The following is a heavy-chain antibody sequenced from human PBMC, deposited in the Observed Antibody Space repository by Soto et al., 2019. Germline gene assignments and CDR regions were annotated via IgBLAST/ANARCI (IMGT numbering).Heavy chain of an antibody. D-gene: IGHD3-10*02. V-gene: IGHV4-59*11. J-gene: IGHJ4*02. Sequence: QVQLQESGPGLVKPSETLSLTCTVSGGAINSHYWTWIRKPPGKGLEWIGYIFYNGRNNYKPSLESRVTISLDTSKNQLSLQLRSVTAADTAVYYCARGGDNSPWYYSVWGQGTLVAVSS. CDR2: IFYNGRN. CDR3: ARGGDNSPWYYSV. CDR1: GGAINSHY.